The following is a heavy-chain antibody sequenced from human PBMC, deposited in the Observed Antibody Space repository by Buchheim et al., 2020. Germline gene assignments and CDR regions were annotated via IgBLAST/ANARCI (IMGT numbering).Heavy chain of an antibody. V-gene: IGHV3-74*01. CDR3: AACAGATGSWFDP. CDR2: IISDGSYT. D-gene: IGHD1-26*01. Sequence: EVQLVESGGGLVQPGGSLRLSCAASGFTFSGYWMHWVRQTPGKGLVWVSRIISDGSYTNYAESVKGRFTISRDNAKNTLYLQMNSLRAEDTAVYYCAACAGATGSWFDPWGQGTL. J-gene: IGHJ5*02. CDR1: GFTFSGYW.